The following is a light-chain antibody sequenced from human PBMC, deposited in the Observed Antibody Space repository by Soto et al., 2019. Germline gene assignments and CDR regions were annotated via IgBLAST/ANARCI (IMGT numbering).Light chain of an antibody. V-gene: IGKV3-20*01. Sequence: ELVMTQSPATLSVSPGERATLSCRASQSVGSSLAWYQRKPGQAPRLLIYGASTRATGIPATFSGSGSGTDFTLTISRLEPEDFAVYYCHQYGSSPYTFGQGTKVDIK. CDR1: QSVGSS. J-gene: IGKJ2*01. CDR3: HQYGSSPYT. CDR2: GAS.